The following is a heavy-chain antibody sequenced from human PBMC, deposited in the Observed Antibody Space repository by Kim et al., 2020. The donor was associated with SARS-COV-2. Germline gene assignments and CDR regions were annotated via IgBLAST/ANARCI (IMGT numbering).Heavy chain of an antibody. D-gene: IGHD2-21*02. Sequence: GGSLRLSCADSGFTFSDYYMSWIRQAPGKGLEWVSYISSSGRTIYYADSVKGRFTISRDNAKNSLYLQMNSLRAEDTAVYYCARDFTVVTPGGAQDYYYYSGMDVWGQGTPVTVS. CDR2: ISSSGRTI. CDR3: ARDFTVVTPGGAQDYYYYSGMDV. CDR1: GFTFSDYY. J-gene: IGHJ6*02. V-gene: IGHV3-11*01.